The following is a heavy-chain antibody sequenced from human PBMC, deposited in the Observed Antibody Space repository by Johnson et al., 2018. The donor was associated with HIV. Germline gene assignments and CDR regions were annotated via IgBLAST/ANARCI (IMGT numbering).Heavy chain of an antibody. CDR3: ARAGGDLAPDAFDI. Sequence: QVQLVESGGGVVQPGRSLRLSCAASGFTFSSYGMHWVRQAPGKGLEWVAILPYDGSNKYYADSVKGRFTISRDNSKNTLYLQMNSLRGGDTAVYYCARAGGDLAPDAFDIWGQGTMVTVSS. CDR2: LPYDGSNK. CDR1: GFTFSSYG. V-gene: IGHV3-30*03. J-gene: IGHJ3*02. D-gene: IGHD3-10*01.